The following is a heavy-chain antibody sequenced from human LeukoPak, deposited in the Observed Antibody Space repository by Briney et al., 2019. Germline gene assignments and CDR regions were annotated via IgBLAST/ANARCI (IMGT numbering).Heavy chain of an antibody. J-gene: IGHJ4*02. Sequence: GGSLRLSCAASRFTFSNYGMHWVRQAPGKGLEWVAIISYDGSNKYYADSVRGRFTISRDNSKNTLYLQMNSLRVEDSAVYYCAKTGNYNWNGFDYWGQGTLVTVSS. D-gene: IGHD1-20*01. V-gene: IGHV3-30*18. CDR2: ISYDGSNK. CDR1: RFTFSNYG. CDR3: AKTGNYNWNGFDY.